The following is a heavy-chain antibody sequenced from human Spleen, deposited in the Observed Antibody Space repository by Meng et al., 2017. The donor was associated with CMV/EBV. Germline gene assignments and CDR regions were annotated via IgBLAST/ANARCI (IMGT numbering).Heavy chain of an antibody. V-gene: IGHV3-9*01. CDR1: GFTFDDHA. D-gene: IGHD2-2*01. Sequence: SLKISYAASGFTFDDHAMHWVRQAPGKGLEWVSGITWNSGNVGYADSVEGRFTISRDNAKNSLYLQMSSLGAEDTALYYCAKGKIRDCSSNSCLYFDYWGQGTLVTVSS. CDR3: AKGKIRDCSSNSCLYFDY. CDR2: ITWNSGNV. J-gene: IGHJ4*02.